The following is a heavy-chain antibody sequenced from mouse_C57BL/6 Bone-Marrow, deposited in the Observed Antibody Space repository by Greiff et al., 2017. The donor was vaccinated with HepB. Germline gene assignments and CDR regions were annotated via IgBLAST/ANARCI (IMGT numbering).Heavy chain of an antibody. CDR3: ARVDYYGSRGYFDV. CDR2: IYPGGGYT. J-gene: IGHJ1*03. V-gene: IGHV1-63*01. D-gene: IGHD1-1*01. Sequence: VQRVESGAELVRPGTSVKMSCKASGYTFTNYWIGWAKQRPGHGLEWIGDIYPGGGYTNYNEKFKGKATLTADKSSSTAYMQFSSLTSEDAAIYYCARVDYYGSRGYFDVWGTGTTVTVSS. CDR1: GYTFTNYW.